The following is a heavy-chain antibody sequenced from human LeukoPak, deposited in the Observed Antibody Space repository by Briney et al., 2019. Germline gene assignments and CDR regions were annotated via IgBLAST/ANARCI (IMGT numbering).Heavy chain of an antibody. CDR1: GFTFSSYD. CDR2: IGTAGDT. CDR3: ARAMVRGIFDP. J-gene: IGHJ5*02. D-gene: IGHD3-10*01. Sequence: GGSLRLSCAASGFTFSSYDMHWVRQATGKGLEWVSAIGTAGDTYYPGSVKGRFTISRENAKNSLYLQMNSLRARDTAVYYCARAMVRGIFDPWGQGTLVTVSS. V-gene: IGHV3-13*01.